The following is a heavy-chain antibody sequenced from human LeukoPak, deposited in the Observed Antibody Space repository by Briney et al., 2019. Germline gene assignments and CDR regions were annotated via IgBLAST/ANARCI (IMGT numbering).Heavy chain of an antibody. CDR1: GYRFSNYW. J-gene: IGHJ4*02. Sequence: GESLKISCTGSGYRFSNYWIGWVRQMPGKGLELMGIIYPDDSDIRCSPSFQGQVTISADKSISTAYLQWSSLKASDTGIYYCARATGADGYFDYWGQGTLVTVSS. CDR3: ARATGADGYFDY. V-gene: IGHV5-51*01. CDR2: IYPDDSDI.